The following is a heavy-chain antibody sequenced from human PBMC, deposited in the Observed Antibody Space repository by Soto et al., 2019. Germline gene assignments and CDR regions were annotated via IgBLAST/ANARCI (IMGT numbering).Heavy chain of an antibody. CDR1: GGTFSSYA. CDR2: IIHIFGTA. V-gene: IGHV1-69*13. J-gene: IGHJ6*02. CDR3: ATLYSAKVYYYYSKDV. D-gene: IGHD5-18*01. Sequence: SVKVSCKASGGTFSSYAISWVRQAPGQGLEWMGGIIHIFGTANYAQKFQGRVTITADESTSTAYMELSSLRSEDAAVYYCATLYSAKVYYYYSKDVWGQGPPVTDAS.